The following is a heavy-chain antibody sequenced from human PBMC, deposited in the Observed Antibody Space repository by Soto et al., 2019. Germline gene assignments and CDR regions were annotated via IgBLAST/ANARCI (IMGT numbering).Heavy chain of an antibody. Sequence: PSETLSLPCPVSGGSISSGGYYWSWIRQHPEKGLEWIGHIYHSGNTYYNPSLKSRVTISVDTSKNQFSLKLSSVTAADTAVYYCARDASTSWHYLDYWGQGTLVTVS. J-gene: IGHJ4*02. CDR1: GGSISSGGYY. CDR2: IYHSGNT. D-gene: IGHD6-13*01. CDR3: ARDASTSWHYLDY. V-gene: IGHV4-31*03.